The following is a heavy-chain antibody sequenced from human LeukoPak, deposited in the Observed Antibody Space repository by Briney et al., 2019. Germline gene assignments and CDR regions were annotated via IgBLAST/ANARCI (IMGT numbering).Heavy chain of an antibody. CDR2: INNDGRRT. Sequence: PGGSLRLSCAASGFTFSSYWMHWVRQGPGKGLVWVSLINNDGRRTNYADSVKGRFTISRDNAKNTLYLQMNSLRAEDTAVYYCARTGHSSGYYSPDYWDQGTLVTVSS. CDR1: GFTFSSYW. J-gene: IGHJ4*02. D-gene: IGHD3-22*01. CDR3: ARTGHSSGYYSPDY. V-gene: IGHV3-74*01.